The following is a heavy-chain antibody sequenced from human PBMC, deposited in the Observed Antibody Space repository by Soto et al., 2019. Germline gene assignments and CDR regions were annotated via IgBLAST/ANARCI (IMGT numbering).Heavy chain of an antibody. V-gene: IGHV1-46*01. CDR1: GYAFTSYY. CDR2: INPSGGST. Sequence: ASVKVSCKASGYAFTSYYMHWVRQAPGQGLEWMGIINPSGGSTSYAQKFQGRVTMTRDTSTSTVYMELSSLRSEDTAVYYCARERIVVVPAALPGYDYWGQGTLVTVSS. D-gene: IGHD2-2*02. J-gene: IGHJ4*02. CDR3: ARERIVVVPAALPGYDY.